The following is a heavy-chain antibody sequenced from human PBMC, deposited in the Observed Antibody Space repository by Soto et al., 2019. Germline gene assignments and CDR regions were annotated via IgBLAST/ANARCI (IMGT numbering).Heavy chain of an antibody. V-gene: IGHV4-30-2*01. J-gene: IGHJ6*02. CDR1: GGSISSGGYS. D-gene: IGHD3-16*01. CDR3: ARFRGGSSYGMDV. Sequence: SETLSHSCTGSGGSISSGGYSWSWIRQPPGKGLEWIGYIYHSGSTYYNPSLKSRVTISVDRSKNQFSLKLSSVTAADTAVYYCARFRGGSSYGMDVWGQGTKVTVCS. CDR2: IYHSGST.